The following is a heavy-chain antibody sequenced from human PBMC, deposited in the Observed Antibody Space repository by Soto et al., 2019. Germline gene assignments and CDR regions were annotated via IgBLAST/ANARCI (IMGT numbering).Heavy chain of an antibody. V-gene: IGHV4-4*02. CDR1: GGSISSSNW. D-gene: IGHD6-13*01. CDR2: IYHSGST. CDR3: ARAGSAAADLDWFDP. J-gene: IGHJ5*02. Sequence: SETLSLTCAVSGGSISSSNWWSWVRQPPGKGLEWIGEIYHSGSTNYNPSLKSRVTISVDKSKNQFSLKLGSVTAADTAVYYCARAGSAAADLDWFDPWGQGTLVTVPS.